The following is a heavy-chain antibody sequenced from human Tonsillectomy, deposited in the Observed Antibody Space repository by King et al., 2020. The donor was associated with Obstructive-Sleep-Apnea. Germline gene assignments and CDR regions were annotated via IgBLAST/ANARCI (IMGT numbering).Heavy chain of an antibody. J-gene: IGHJ4*02. D-gene: IGHD4-23*01. V-gene: IGHV3-21*01. CDR3: ARGFDYGGNRFDY. Sequence: EVQLVESGGGLVKPGGSLRLSCAASGFTFSSYSMNWVRQALGKGLEWVSSISSSTSYIYYADSVKGRFTISRDNAKNSLYLQMNSLRAEDTAVYYCARGFDYGGNRFDYWGQGTLVTVSS. CDR1: GFTFSSYS. CDR2: ISSSTSYI.